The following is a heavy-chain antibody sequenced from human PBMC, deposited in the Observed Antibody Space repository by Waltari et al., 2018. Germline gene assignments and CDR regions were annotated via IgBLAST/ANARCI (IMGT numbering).Heavy chain of an antibody. V-gene: IGHV1-2*06. CDR1: GSDFTAYY. J-gene: IGHJ4*02. CDR2: VNPNTGAT. D-gene: IGHD1-26*01. Sequence: QVQLVQSGAELKQPGASVKVPGRASGSDFTAYYITWVRQAPGEGLEWMGRVNPNTGATDYAQRFQDRVTMTRDTSITTVYMDLSRLTSDDTAVYFCARGSGSQAGLWGQGTLVTVSS. CDR3: ARGSGSQAGL.